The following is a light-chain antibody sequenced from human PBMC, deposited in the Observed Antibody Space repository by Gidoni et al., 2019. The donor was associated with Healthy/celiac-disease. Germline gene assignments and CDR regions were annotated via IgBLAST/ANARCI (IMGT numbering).Light chain of an antibody. CDR3: QQLNSYPT. V-gene: IGKV1-9*01. J-gene: IGKJ3*01. Sequence: DIQLTQSPSFLSASVGDSVTITCRASQGISSYLAWYQQKPGKAPKLLIYAASTWQSGVPSRFSGSGSGTEFTLKISSLQPEDFATYYCQQLNSYPTFGPGTKVDIK. CDR1: QGISSY. CDR2: AAS.